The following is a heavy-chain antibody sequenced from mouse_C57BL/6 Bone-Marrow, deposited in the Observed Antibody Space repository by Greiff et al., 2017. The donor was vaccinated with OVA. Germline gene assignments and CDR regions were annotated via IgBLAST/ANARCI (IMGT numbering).Heavy chain of an antibody. Sequence: EVKVEESGEGLVKPGGSLKLSCAASGFTFSSYAMSWVRQTPEKRLEWVAYISSGGDYIYYADTVKGRFTISRDNARNTLYLQMSRLKSEDTAIYYCTRGVTDYYAMGYWGQGTSVTVSS. V-gene: IGHV5-9-1*02. CDR3: TRGVTDYYAMGY. CDR1: GFTFSSYA. CDR2: ISSGGDYI. J-gene: IGHJ4*01. D-gene: IGHD2-2*01.